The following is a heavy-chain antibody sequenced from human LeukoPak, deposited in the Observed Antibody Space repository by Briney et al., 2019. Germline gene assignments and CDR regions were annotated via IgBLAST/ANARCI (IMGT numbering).Heavy chain of an antibody. CDR3: ERRTAAAGIDY. Sequence: PSETLSLTCTVSGASISSANHYWGWIRQPPGKRLEWIGNIYYGGTTFYNPSLNGRVTISIDTSKNQFSLKLKSVTAADTGVYYCERRTAAAGIDYWGQGILVAVSS. J-gene: IGHJ4*02. CDR2: IYYGGTT. D-gene: IGHD2-15*01. V-gene: IGHV4-39*01. CDR1: GASISSANHY.